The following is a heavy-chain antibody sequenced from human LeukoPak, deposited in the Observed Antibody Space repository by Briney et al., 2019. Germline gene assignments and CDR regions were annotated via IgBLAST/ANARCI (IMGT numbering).Heavy chain of an antibody. D-gene: IGHD5-18*01. J-gene: IGHJ4*02. V-gene: IGHV3-74*01. CDR2: IKDDGST. CDR1: GFTFSTYW. CDR3: ASIFSSGYSYFDY. Sequence: GGSLRLSCAASGFTFSTYWMHWVRQAPGKGLVWVSRIKDDGSTIYADSVKGRFTISRDNAKNTLYLQMNSLRAEDTAVYYCASIFSSGYSYFDYWGQGTLVTVSS.